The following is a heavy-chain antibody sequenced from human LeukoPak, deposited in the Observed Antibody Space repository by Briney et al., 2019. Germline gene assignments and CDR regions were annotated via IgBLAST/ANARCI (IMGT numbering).Heavy chain of an antibody. Sequence: GGSLRLSCAASGFTFSSYAMNWVRQAPGKGLEWVSAISAGGDTTYYADSVKGRFTISRDISKNTLFLQMNSLGAEDTAVYYCARDKTNSWTVDYWGQGALVTVSS. CDR3: ARDKTNSWTVDY. CDR1: GFTFSSYA. D-gene: IGHD6-13*01. CDR2: ISAGGDTT. J-gene: IGHJ4*02. V-gene: IGHV3-23*01.